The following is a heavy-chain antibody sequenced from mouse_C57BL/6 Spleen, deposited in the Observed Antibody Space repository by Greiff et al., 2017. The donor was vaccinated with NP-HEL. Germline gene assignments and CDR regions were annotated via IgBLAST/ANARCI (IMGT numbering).Heavy chain of an antibody. V-gene: IGHV1-50*01. Sequence: QVQLQQPGAELVKPGASVKLSCKASGYTFTSYWMQWVKQRPGPGLEWIGEIDPSDSYTNYNQKFKGKATLTVDTSSSTAYMQLSSLTSEDSAVYYCAKGLTTVVVDYWGQGTTLTVSS. CDR1: GYTFTSYW. D-gene: IGHD1-1*01. CDR2: IDPSDSYT. CDR3: AKGLTTVVVDY. J-gene: IGHJ2*01.